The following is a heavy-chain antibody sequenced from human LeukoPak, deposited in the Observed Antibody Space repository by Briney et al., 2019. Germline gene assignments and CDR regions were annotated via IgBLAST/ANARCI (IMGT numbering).Heavy chain of an antibody. CDR3: ARTGGSYWSGPTFDY. CDR1: GGSLSGYY. Sequence: PSETLSLTCAVYGGSLSGYYWSWIRQPPGKGLEWIGEINHSGSTNYNPSLKSRVTISVDTSKNQFSLKLSSVTAADTAVYYCARTGGSYWSGPTFDYWGQGTLVTVSS. V-gene: IGHV4-34*01. CDR2: INHSGST. D-gene: IGHD1-26*01. J-gene: IGHJ4*02.